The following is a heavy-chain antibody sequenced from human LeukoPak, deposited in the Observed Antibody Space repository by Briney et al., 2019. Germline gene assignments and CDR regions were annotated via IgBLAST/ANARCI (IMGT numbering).Heavy chain of an antibody. CDR1: GYTFNSYG. V-gene: IGHV1-18*01. Sequence: ASEKVPCKASGYTFNSYGISWVRQAPAQGLECMGWISAYNGNTDYAQKLQGRVTMTTDTSTSTAYMELRSLRSDDTAVYYCAREPSGTYYYYYYMEVWGKGTTVTVS. CDR2: ISAYNGNT. CDR3: AREPSGTYYYYYYMEV. J-gene: IGHJ6*03. D-gene: IGHD3-3*01.